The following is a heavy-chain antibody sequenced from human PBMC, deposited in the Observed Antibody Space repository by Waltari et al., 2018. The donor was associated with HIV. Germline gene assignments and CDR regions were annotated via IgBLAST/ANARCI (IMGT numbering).Heavy chain of an antibody. V-gene: IGHV4-38-2*02. CDR1: GSSISSGYY. J-gene: IGHJ5*02. Sequence: QVQLQESGPGLVKPSETLSLTCTVSGSSISSGYYWGWIRQPPGKGLEWIGSIYHSGSTYYNPSLKSRVTISVDTSKNQFSLKLSSVTAADTAVYYCARVVVGAARTNWFDPWGQGTLVTVSS. CDR3: ARVVVGAARTNWFDP. D-gene: IGHD6-6*01. CDR2: IYHSGST.